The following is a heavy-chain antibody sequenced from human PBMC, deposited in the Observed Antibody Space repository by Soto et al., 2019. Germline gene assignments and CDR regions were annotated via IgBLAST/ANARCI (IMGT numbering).Heavy chain of an antibody. CDR1: GYTFSSYG. CDR3: ARDSPAAAGTFGRYGMDV. J-gene: IGHJ6*02. Sequence: ASVKGSCKASGYTFSSYGISWVRQAPGQGLEWMGWISAYNGNTNYAQKLQGRVTMTTDTSTSTAYMELRSLRSDDTAVYYCARDSPAAAGTFGRYGMDVWGQGTTVTVSS. V-gene: IGHV1-18*01. D-gene: IGHD6-13*01. CDR2: ISAYNGNT.